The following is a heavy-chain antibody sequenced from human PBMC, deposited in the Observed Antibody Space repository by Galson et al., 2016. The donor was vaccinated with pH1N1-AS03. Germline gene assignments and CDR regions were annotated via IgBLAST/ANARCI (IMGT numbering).Heavy chain of an antibody. Sequence: SLRLSCAASGFIFTSYTMHWVRQAPGKGLEWVAVISFDGNNRYYMDSVKGRFSISRDGSKNTLYLQMNSLRAEDTAVYYCAKAAEFASTTYDFEYWGQGTLVTVTS. CDR3: AKAAEFASTTYDFEY. CDR2: ISFDGNNR. V-gene: IGHV3-30*18. D-gene: IGHD5/OR15-5a*01. CDR1: GFIFTSYT. J-gene: IGHJ4*02.